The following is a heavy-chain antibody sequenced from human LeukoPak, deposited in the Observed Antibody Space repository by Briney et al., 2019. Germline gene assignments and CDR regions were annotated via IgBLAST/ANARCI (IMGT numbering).Heavy chain of an antibody. D-gene: IGHD2-8*01. Sequence: ASVKVSFKVSGYTLTELSMHWVRQAPGKGLEWMGGFDPEDGETIYAQKFQGRVNMTEDTSTDTAYMELSSLRSEDTAVYYCATEVYAKYMFDPWGQGTLVTVSS. CDR1: GYTLTELS. V-gene: IGHV1-24*01. CDR3: ATEVYAKYMFDP. CDR2: FDPEDGET. J-gene: IGHJ5*02.